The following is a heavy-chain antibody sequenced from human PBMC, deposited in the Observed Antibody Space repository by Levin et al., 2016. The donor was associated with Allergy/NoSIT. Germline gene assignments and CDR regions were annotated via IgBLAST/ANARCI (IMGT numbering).Heavy chain of an antibody. CDR1: GYTFTGYY. D-gene: IGHD2-21*02. J-gene: IGHJ4*02. CDR2: INPNSGGT. V-gene: IGHV1-2*02. CDR3: ARDHHGPHCGGDCSWGY. Sequence: ASVKVSCKASGYTFTGYYMHWVRQAPGQGLEWMGWINPNSGGTNYAQKFQGRVTMTRDTSISTAYMELSRLRSDDTAVYYCARDHHGPHCGGDCSWGYWGQGTLVTVSS.